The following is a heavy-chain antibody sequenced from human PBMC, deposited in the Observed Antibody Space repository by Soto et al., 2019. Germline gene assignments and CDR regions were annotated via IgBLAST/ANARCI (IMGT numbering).Heavy chain of an antibody. Sequence: GGSLILSXTASGFTFGDYAMSWFRQAPGKGLEWVGFIRSKAYGGTTEYAASVKGRFTISRDDSKSIAYLQMNSLKTEDTAVYYCTRDFELYGGLPFIWGQGTMVTVSS. D-gene: IGHD5-12*01. CDR1: GFTFGDYA. CDR3: TRDFELYGGLPFI. CDR2: IRSKAYGGTT. J-gene: IGHJ3*02. V-gene: IGHV3-49*03.